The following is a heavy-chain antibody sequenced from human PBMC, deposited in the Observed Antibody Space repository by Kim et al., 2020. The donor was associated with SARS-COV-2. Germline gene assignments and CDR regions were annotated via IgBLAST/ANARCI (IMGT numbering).Heavy chain of an antibody. D-gene: IGHD3-10*01. Sequence: GGSLRLSCAASGFTFSSYSMNWVRQAPGKGLEWVSSISSSSSYIYYADSVKGRFTISRDNAKNSLYLQMNSLRAEDTAVYYCASRRGYYYYGMDVWGQGTTVTVSS. CDR1: GFTFSSYS. CDR2: ISSSSSYI. J-gene: IGHJ6*02. CDR3: ASRRGYYYYGMDV. V-gene: IGHV3-21*01.